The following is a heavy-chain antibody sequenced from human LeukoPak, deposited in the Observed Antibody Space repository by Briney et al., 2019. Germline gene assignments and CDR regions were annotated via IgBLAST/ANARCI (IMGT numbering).Heavy chain of an antibody. CDR3: ARECYDSSGYGFFDP. Sequence: GGSLRLSCAASGFTFSSYSMNWVRQAPGKGLEWVSSISSSSSYIYYADSVKGRFTISRDNAKNSLYLQMNSLRAEDTAVYYCARECYDSSGYGFFDPWGQGTLVTVSS. J-gene: IGHJ5*02. CDR1: GFTFSSYS. V-gene: IGHV3-21*01. D-gene: IGHD3-22*01. CDR2: ISSSSSYI.